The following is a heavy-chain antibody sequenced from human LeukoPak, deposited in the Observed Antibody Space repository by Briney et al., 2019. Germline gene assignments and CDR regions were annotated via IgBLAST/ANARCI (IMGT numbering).Heavy chain of an antibody. CDR3: AIIPCRGYSYGSLLNWFDP. CDR2: ISAYNGNT. Sequence: ASVKVSCKASGYTFTSYGISWVRQAPGQGLEWMGWISAYNGNTNYAQKLQGRVTMTTDTSTSTAYMELRSLRSDDTAVYYCAIIPCRGYSYGSLLNWFDPWRQGTLVSV. V-gene: IGHV1-18*01. J-gene: IGHJ5*02. CDR1: GYTFTSYG. D-gene: IGHD5-18*01.